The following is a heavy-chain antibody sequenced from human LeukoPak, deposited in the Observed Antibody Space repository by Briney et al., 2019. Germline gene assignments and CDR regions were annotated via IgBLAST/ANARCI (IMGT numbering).Heavy chain of an antibody. CDR1: GGSISSSY. D-gene: IGHD4-17*01. J-gene: IGHJ4*02. CDR2: IYTSGST. CDR3: ARSHDYEYYFDY. Sequence: SETLSLTCTVPGGSISSSYWSWIRQPAGKGLEWIGRIYTSGSTNYNPSLKSRVTMSVDTSKNQFSLKLSSVTDADTAVYYCARSHDYEYYFDYWGQGTLVTVSS. V-gene: IGHV4-4*07.